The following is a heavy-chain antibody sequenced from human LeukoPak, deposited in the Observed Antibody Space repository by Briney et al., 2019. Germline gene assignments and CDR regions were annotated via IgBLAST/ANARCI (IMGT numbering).Heavy chain of an antibody. CDR1: GGSISSYY. D-gene: IGHD3-10*01. CDR2: IYYSGSI. CDR3: AARYGSGSYYR. Sequence: SETLSLTCTVSGGSISSYYWSWIRQPPGKGLEWIGYIYYSGSINYNPSLKSRVTISVDTSKNQFSLKLSSVTAADTAVYYCAARYGSGSYYRWGQGTLVTVSS. V-gene: IGHV4-59*01. J-gene: IGHJ4*02.